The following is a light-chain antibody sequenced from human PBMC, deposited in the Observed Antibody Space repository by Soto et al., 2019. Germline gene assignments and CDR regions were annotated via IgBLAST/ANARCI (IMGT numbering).Light chain of an antibody. V-gene: IGKV1-5*03. Sequence: DIQMTQSPSTLSGSLGDSATITCRANQTISSRLAWYQQKPAKPPKLLIYKASTLTSGIPSRFSGSGSGTDFTLTISSLQADDFATYYCQHHNSYSVTFGQGTKVEL. J-gene: IGKJ1*01. CDR1: QTISSR. CDR2: KAS. CDR3: QHHNSYSVT.